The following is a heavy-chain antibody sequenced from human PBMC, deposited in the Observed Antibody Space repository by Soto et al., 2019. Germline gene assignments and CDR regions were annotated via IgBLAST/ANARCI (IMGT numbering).Heavy chain of an antibody. Sequence: QVQLVQSGAEVKKPGSSVKVSCKASGGTFSTYTITWLRQAPGQGLEWMGRIIPIIGRINYAQKFQGRVTISADQFTGTAYMELPGLRSDDTAVYYCAGDPDSHYNDSHASSYPWGQGTLVTVSS. J-gene: IGHJ5*02. D-gene: IGHD4-4*01. V-gene: IGHV1-69*08. CDR2: IIPIIGRI. CDR3: AGDPDSHYNDSHASSYP. CDR1: GGTFSTYT.